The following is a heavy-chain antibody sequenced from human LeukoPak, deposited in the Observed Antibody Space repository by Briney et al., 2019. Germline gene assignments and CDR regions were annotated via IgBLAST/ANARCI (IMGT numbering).Heavy chain of an antibody. CDR1: GDSISRDNYS. V-gene: IGHV4-30-2*01. CDR2: IYHGGSA. J-gene: IGHJ6*02. CDR3: ARDRWVRGVPYGMDV. D-gene: IGHD3-10*01. Sequence: PSETLSLTCAVSGDSISRDNYSWSWIRQPPGKGLEWIGYIYHGGSAYYNPSLKSRVTISVDRSKNQFSLSLTSVTAADTAVYYCARDRWVRGVPYGMDVWGQGTTVTVSS.